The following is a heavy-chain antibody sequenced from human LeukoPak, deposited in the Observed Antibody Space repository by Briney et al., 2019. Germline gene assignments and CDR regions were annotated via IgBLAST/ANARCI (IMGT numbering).Heavy chain of an antibody. CDR1: GFTFSSYG. Sequence: GGSLRLSCAASGFTFSSYGMHWVRQAPGKGLEWVAVISYDGSNKYYADSVKGRFTISRDNSKNTLYLQMNSLRAEDTAVYYCASLGYCSSTSCVDDAFDIWGQGTMVTVSS. V-gene: IGHV3-30*03. J-gene: IGHJ3*02. D-gene: IGHD2-2*01. CDR2: ISYDGSNK. CDR3: ASLGYCSSTSCVDDAFDI.